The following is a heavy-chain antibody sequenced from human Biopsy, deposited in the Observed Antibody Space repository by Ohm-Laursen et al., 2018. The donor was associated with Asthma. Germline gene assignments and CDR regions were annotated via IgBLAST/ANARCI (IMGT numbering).Heavy chain of an antibody. CDR2: VNTGNGDT. V-gene: IGHV1-3*04. CDR1: GYNFISFA. D-gene: IGHD3-9*01. CDR3: ARTYYDFLTGQVKDVFGV. J-gene: IGHJ3*01. Sequence: GASVKVSCKASGYNFISFAIHWVRQAPGQRLEWMGWVNTGNGDTKYSQKFQGRVTITRGTSASTAYMELRSLRSEDTATHYCARTYYDFLTGQVKDVFGVWGQGTMVTVSS.